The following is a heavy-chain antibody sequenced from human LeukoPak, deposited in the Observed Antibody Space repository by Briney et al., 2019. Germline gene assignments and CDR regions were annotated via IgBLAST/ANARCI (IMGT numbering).Heavy chain of an antibody. Sequence: PSETLSLTCAVYGGSFSGYYWSWIRQPPGKGLEWIGEINHSGSTNYNPSLKSRVTISVDTSKNQFSLKLSSVTAADTAVYYCARTGRVLGKAFDIWGQGTMVTVSS. CDR1: GGSFSGYY. V-gene: IGHV4-34*01. D-gene: IGHD7-27*01. J-gene: IGHJ3*02. CDR2: INHSGST. CDR3: ARTGRVLGKAFDI.